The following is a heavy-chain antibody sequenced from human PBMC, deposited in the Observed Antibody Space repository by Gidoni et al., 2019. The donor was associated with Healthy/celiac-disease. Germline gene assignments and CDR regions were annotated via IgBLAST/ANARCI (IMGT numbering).Heavy chain of an antibody. Sequence: QVQLQQCGAGLLKPSETLSLTCAVYGGSFSGYYWSWIRQPPGKGLAWIGEINHSGSTNYNRSLKSRVTISVDTSKNQFSLKLSSVTAADTAVYYCARGGGGSYFRLDYWGQGTLVTVSS. V-gene: IGHV4-34*01. J-gene: IGHJ4*02. CDR3: ARGGGGSYFRLDY. CDR2: INHSGST. D-gene: IGHD1-26*01. CDR1: GGSFSGYY.